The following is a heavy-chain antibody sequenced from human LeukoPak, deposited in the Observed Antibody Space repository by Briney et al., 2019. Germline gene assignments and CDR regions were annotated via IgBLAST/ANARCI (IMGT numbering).Heavy chain of an antibody. CDR3: ARGDCSGGSCYLSLTTIDY. J-gene: IGHJ4*02. D-gene: IGHD2-15*01. CDR2: ISSSSNTI. V-gene: IGHV3-48*01. CDR1: GFTFNNYE. Sequence: HPGGSLRLSCVASGFTFNNYEMTWVRQAPGKGLEWVSYISSSSNTIYYADSVKGRFTISRDNAKNSLYLQMNSLRAEDTAVYYCARGDCSGGSCYLSLTTIDYWGQGTLVTVSS.